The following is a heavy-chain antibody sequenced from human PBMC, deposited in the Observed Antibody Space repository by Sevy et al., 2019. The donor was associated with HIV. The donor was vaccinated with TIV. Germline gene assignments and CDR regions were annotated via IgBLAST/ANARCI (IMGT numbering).Heavy chain of an antibody. D-gene: IGHD5-18*01. CDR1: EFIFDDYA. J-gene: IGHJ4*02. V-gene: IGHV3-9*01. CDR2: ISWNSGAI. CDR3: AKDRGYSYSSIDF. Sequence: GGSLRLSCAASEFIFDDYAMLWVRQVPGRGLQWVSGISWNSGAIDYADSVKGRFTMSRDNAKNSLYLQMNNLRLEDTALYYCAKDRGYSYSSIDFWGQGTLVTVSS.